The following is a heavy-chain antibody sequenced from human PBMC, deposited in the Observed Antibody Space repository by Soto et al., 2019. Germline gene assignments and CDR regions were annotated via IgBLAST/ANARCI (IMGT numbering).Heavy chain of an antibody. J-gene: IGHJ4*02. CDR3: ARYSREAVAGYTLDN. D-gene: IGHD6-13*01. Sequence: KSXETLALTCPVSGASISSNYWTWIRQPPGKGLEWIGYVYNSGSTNYNPSLKSRVTISEDTSKSQFSLKVNSMTAADTAVYYCARYSREAVAGYTLDNWGQGILVTVYS. CDR1: GASISSNY. V-gene: IGHV4-59*01. CDR2: VYNSGST.